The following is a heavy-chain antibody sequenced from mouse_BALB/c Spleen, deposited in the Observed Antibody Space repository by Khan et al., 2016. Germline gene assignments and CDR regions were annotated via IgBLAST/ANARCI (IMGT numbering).Heavy chain of an antibody. CDR1: GYSITSDYA. Sequence: EVQLQESGPGLVKPSQSLSLTCTVTGYSITSDYAWNWIRPFPGNKLEWMGYISYSGSTSYNPSLKSRISITRDTSKNQFFLQLNSVTTEDTATYYCARHVYFDVWGAGTTVTVSS. J-gene: IGHJ1*01. V-gene: IGHV3-2*02. CDR2: ISYSGST. CDR3: ARHVYFDV.